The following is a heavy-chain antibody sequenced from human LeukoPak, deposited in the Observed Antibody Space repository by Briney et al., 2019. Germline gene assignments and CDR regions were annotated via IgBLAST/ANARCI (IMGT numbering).Heavy chain of an antibody. CDR1: GFTFSNAW. Sequence: GGSLRLSCAASGFTFSNAWMSWVRQAPGKGLEWVGRIKSKIDGGTTDYAAPVKGRFTISRDDSKNTRYLQMNSMKAEDTAVYYCITFSMIVVVITDWGQGTLVTVSS. D-gene: IGHD3-22*01. J-gene: IGHJ4*02. CDR3: ITFSMIVVVITD. V-gene: IGHV3-15*01. CDR2: IKSKIDGGTT.